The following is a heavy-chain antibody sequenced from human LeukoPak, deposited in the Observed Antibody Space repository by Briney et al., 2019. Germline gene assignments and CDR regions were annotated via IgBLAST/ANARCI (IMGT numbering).Heavy chain of an antibody. CDR2: ISSSSSYI. J-gene: IGHJ4*02. Sequence: PGGSLRLSCAASGFTFSSYSMNWVRQAPGKGLEWVSSISSSSSYIYYADSVKGRFTISRDNAKNSLYLQMNSLRAEDTAVYYCAREGIAVAEDYFDYWGQGTLVTVSS. V-gene: IGHV3-21*01. D-gene: IGHD6-19*01. CDR3: AREGIAVAEDYFDY. CDR1: GFTFSSYS.